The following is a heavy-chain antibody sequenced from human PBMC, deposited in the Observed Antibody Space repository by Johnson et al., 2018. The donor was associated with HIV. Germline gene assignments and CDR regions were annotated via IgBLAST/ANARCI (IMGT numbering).Heavy chain of an antibody. Sequence: VQLVESGGGLVQPGRSLRLSCAASGFTFDDYAMHWVRQAPGKGLEWVSGISWNSGSIGYADSVKGRFTISRDNAKNSLYLQMNSLRAEDTAVYYCAGQVRAFDIWGQGTMVTVSS. CDR1: GFTFDDYA. CDR2: ISWNSGSI. D-gene: IGHD6-19*01. CDR3: AGQVRAFDI. V-gene: IGHV3-9*01. J-gene: IGHJ3*02.